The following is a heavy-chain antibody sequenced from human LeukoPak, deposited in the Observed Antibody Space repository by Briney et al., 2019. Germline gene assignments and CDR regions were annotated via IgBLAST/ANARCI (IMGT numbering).Heavy chain of an antibody. V-gene: IGHV4-34*01. D-gene: IGHD4-23*01. CDR2: INHSGST. CDR3: ARGPDYYGGNSDFDY. CDR1: GGSFSGYY. J-gene: IGHJ4*02. Sequence: PSETLSHTCAVYGGSFSGYYWSWIRQPPGKGLEWIGEINHSGSTNYNPSLKSRVTISVDTSKNQFSLKLSSVTAADTAVYYCARGPDYYGGNSDFDYWGQGTLVTVSS.